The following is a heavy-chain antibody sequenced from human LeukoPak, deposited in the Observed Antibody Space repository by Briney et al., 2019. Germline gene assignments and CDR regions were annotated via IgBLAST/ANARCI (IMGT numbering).Heavy chain of an antibody. D-gene: IGHD3-3*01. CDR2: IIPIFGTA. V-gene: IGHV1-69*05. Sequence: ASVKVSCKASVGIFSSYAISWVRQAPGQGLEWMGGIIPIFGTANYAQKFQGRVTITKDESTSTAYMELSSLRSEDTAVYYCARGSFWSGYYRYYYYMDVWGKGTTVTVSS. J-gene: IGHJ6*03. CDR1: VGIFSSYA. CDR3: ARGSFWSGYYRYYYYMDV.